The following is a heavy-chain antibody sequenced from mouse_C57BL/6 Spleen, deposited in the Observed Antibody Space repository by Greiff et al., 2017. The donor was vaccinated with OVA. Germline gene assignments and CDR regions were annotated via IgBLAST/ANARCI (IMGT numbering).Heavy chain of an antibody. CDR2: IWSDGST. CDR1: GFSLTSYG. J-gene: IGHJ3*01. V-gene: IGHV2-6*03. CDR3: ARPYGSSLAWFAY. D-gene: IGHD1-1*01. Sequence: VKVVESGPGLVAPSQSLSITCTVSGFSLTSYGVHWVRQPPGKGLEWLVVIWSDGSTTYNSALKSRLSISKDNSKSQVFLKMNSLQTDDTAMYYCARPYGSSLAWFAYWGQGTLVTVSA.